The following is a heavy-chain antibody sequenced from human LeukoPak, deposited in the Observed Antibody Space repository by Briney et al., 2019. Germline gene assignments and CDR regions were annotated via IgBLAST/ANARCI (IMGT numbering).Heavy chain of an antibody. D-gene: IGHD3-3*01. CDR2: IIPILGIA. V-gene: IGHV1-69*02. CDR1: GGTFSSYT. CDR3: ARGDDFWSGYYIGYYYYYMDV. Sequence: SSVKVSCKPSGGTFSSYTISWVRQAPGQGREWVGRIIPILGIANYAQKFQGRVTITADKSTSTAYMELSSLRSEDTAVYYCARGDDFWSGYYIGYYYYYMDVWGKGTTVTVSS. J-gene: IGHJ6*03.